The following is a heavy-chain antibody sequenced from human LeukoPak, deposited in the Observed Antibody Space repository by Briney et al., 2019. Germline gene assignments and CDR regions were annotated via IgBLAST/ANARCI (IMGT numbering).Heavy chain of an antibody. V-gene: IGHV3-21*01. CDR3: ARDYGDYLYYYGMDV. D-gene: IGHD4-17*01. CDR1: GFTFSSYI. J-gene: IGHJ6*02. CDR2: ISSSSSYI. Sequence: GGSLRLSCAASGFTFSSYIMNWVRQAPGKGLEWVSSISSSSSYIYYADSVKGRFTISRDNAKNSLYLQMNSLRAEDTAVYYCARDYGDYLYYYGMDVWGQGTTVTVSS.